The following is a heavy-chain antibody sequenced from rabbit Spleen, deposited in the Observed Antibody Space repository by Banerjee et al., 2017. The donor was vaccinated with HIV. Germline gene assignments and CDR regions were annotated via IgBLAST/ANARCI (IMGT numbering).Heavy chain of an antibody. CDR3: ARGSGDVGWGYLI. CDR1: GFSFSSSYY. CDR2: INTSIIIT. Sequence: QSLEESGGDLVKPGASLTLACTASGFSFSSSYYMCWVRQAPGKGLEWIGCINTSIIITYYASWVNGRFTISKTQSTTATLQMTSLTVADTATYFCARGSGDVGWGYLIWGPGTLVTVS. J-gene: IGHJ2*01. V-gene: IGHV1S40*01. D-gene: IGHD2-1*01.